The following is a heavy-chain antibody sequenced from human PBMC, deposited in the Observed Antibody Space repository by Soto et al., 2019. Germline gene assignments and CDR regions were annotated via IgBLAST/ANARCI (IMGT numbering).Heavy chain of an antibody. Sequence: ASVKVSCKASGYTFTSYDIKWVRQATGQGLEWMGWMNPNSGNTGYAQKFQGRVTMTRNTSISTAYMELSSLRSEDTAVYYCARGPYYDSSGYYYYYYGMDVWGQGTTVTVYS. D-gene: IGHD3-22*01. J-gene: IGHJ6*02. CDR1: GYTFTSYD. CDR2: MNPNSGNT. V-gene: IGHV1-8*01. CDR3: ARGPYYDSSGYYYYYYGMDV.